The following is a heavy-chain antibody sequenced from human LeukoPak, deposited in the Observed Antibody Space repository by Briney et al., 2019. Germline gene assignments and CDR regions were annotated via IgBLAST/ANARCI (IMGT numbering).Heavy chain of an antibody. J-gene: IGHJ4*02. CDR3: ARVGSGRYNYGYSLVY. CDR2: VSHSGST. D-gene: IGHD5-18*01. Sequence: PSGTLSLTCAVSNASISGRNWWNWVRQPPGKGLEWIGEVSHSGSTNYNPSLKSRVIISVDKSKNQFSLTLSSVTAADTAVYYCARVGSGRYNYGYSLVYWGQGTLVTVSS. CDR1: NASISGRNW. V-gene: IGHV4-4*02.